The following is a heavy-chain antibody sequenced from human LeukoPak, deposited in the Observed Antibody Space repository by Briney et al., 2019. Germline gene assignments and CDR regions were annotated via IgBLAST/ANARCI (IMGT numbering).Heavy chain of an antibody. J-gene: IGHJ5*02. CDR2: INPNSGGT. CDR1: GYTFTGYY. D-gene: IGHD6-13*01. V-gene: IGHV1-2*02. CDR3: ARDRLQYVAAAGTRMWFDP. Sequence: ASVKVSCKGSGYTFTGYYMHWLRPAPAQGVDWMGLINPNSGGTNYAQKFCGTVTITSDTSISTAYMELNRLRSDDTSVYYCARDRLQYVAAAGTRMWFDPWGQGTLFTVSS.